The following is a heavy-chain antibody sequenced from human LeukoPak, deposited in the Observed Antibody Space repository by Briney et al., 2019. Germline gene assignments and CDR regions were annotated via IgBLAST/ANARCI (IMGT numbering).Heavy chain of an antibody. CDR2: INHSGST. D-gene: IGHD2-21*02. CDR1: GGSFSGYY. CDR3: ARRAPGYQNIVVVTGQESWFDP. Sequence: PSETLSLTCAVYGGSFSGYYWSWVRQPPGKGREWIGEINHSGSTNYNPSLKSRVTISVDTSKNQFSLKLSSVPAAHTAVYYCARRAPGYQNIVVVTGQESWFDPWGQGTLVTVSS. J-gene: IGHJ5*02. V-gene: IGHV4-34*01.